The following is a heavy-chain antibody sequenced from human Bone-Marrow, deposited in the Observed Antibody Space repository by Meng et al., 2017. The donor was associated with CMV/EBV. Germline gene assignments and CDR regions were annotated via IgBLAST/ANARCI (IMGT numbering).Heavy chain of an antibody. CDR3: ARDGGGVLLDAFDI. D-gene: IGHD1-26*01. CDR2: ISSSGSTI. CDR1: GFTFSSYE. Sequence: GESLKISFPASGFTFSSYEMNWVRQAPGKGLEWVSYISSSGSTIYYADSVKGRFTISRDNSKNTLYLQMNSLRGEDTAVYYCARDGGGVLLDAFDIWGQGTMVTVSS. J-gene: IGHJ3*02. V-gene: IGHV3-48*03.